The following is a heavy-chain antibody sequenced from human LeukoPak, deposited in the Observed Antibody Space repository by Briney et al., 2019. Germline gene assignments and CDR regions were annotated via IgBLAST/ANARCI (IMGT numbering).Heavy chain of an antibody. CDR2: ISAYNGNT. J-gene: IGHJ6*02. CDR3: ARGAAAPYYYYGMDV. V-gene: IGHV1-18*01. CDR1: GYTFTSHG. D-gene: IGHD6-13*01. Sequence: ASVKVSCKASGYTFTSHGISWVRQAPGQGLEWMGWISAYNGNTNYAQKLQGRVTMTTDTSTSTAYMELRSLRSDDTAVYYCARGAAAPYYYYGMDVWGQGTTVTVSS.